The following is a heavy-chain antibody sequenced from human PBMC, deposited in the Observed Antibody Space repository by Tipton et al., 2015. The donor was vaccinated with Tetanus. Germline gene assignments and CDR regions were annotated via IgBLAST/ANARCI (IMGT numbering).Heavy chain of an antibody. CDR2: VDDSGST. Sequence: TLSLTCSVSGDSISSFYWSWIRQPAGKGLEWIGEVDDSGSTNYSPSLKSRVTISLDTSKNEFSLTLSSVTAADTAVYYCARGTWLYTSTYHRHWLDPWGQGTLVTVSS. V-gene: IGHV4-34*01. CDR3: ARGTWLYTSTYHRHWLDP. J-gene: IGHJ5*02. D-gene: IGHD6-13*01. CDR1: GDSISSFY.